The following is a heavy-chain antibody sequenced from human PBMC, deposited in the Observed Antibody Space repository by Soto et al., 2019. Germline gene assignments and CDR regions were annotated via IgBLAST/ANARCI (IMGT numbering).Heavy chain of an antibody. Sequence: QVQLVQSGAEVKKPGSSVKVSCKASGGTFSSYAISWVRQAPGQGLEWMGGIIPIFGTANYAQKFQGRVTITADESTSTASMELSSLRSEDTAVYYCARGTAAGTWSHREYYGMDVWGQGTTVTVSS. V-gene: IGHV1-69*01. CDR1: GGTFSSYA. J-gene: IGHJ6*02. D-gene: IGHD6-13*01. CDR2: IIPIFGTA. CDR3: ARGTAAGTWSHREYYGMDV.